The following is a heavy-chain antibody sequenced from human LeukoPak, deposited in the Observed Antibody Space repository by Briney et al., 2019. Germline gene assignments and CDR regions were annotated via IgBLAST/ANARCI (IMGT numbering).Heavy chain of an antibody. D-gene: IGHD3-3*01. CDR3: ARDPRRITIFGVARGYFQH. J-gene: IGHJ1*01. CDR1: GFTFSSYG. CDR2: ISYDGSNK. Sequence: GGSLRLSCAASGFTFSSYGMHWVRQAPGKGLEWVAVISYDGSNKYYADSVKGRFTISRDNSKNTLYLQMNSLRADDTAVYYCARDPRRITIFGVARGYFQHWGQGTLVTVSS. V-gene: IGHV3-30*03.